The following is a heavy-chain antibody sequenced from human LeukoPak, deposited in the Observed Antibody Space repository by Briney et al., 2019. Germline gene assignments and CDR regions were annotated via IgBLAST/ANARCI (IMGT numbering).Heavy chain of an antibody. J-gene: IGHJ6*04. CDR1: GFTFSSYA. V-gene: IGHV3-23*01. Sequence: PGGSLRLSCAASGFTFSSYAMSWVRQAPGKGLEWVSAISGSGGSTYYADSVKGQFTISRDNSKNTLYLQMNSLRAEDTAVYYCAREGDQLERRAHYYYGMDVWGKGATVTVSS. D-gene: IGHD1-1*01. CDR2: ISGSGGST. CDR3: AREGDQLERRAHYYYGMDV.